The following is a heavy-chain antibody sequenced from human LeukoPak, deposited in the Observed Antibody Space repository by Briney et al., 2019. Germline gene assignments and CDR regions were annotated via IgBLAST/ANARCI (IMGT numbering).Heavy chain of an antibody. D-gene: IGHD3-22*01. CDR3: ARVRDYYDSSGYYYEDX. CDR2: ITTSSSYI. J-gene: IGHJ4*02. V-gene: IGHV3-21*01. CDR1: GFTFSTYT. Sequence: GGSLRLSCAASGFTFSTYTMNWVRQAPGKGLEWVSSITTSSSYIYYADSVKGRFTISRDNAKNSLYLQMNSLRAEDTAVYYCARVRDYYDSSGYYYEDXWGQGTLVTVXX.